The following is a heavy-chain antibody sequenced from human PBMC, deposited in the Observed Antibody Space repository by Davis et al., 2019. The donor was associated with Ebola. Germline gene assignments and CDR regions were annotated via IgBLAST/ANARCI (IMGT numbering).Heavy chain of an antibody. CDR2: ISYDGTSK. CDR1: GFTFSTYA. V-gene: IGHV3-30-3*01. CDR3: ARDARGLYGDPFDY. D-gene: IGHD4-17*01. Sequence: GGSLRLSCAASGFTFSTYAMHWVRQSPGKGLEWVSVISYDGTSKYYADSVKGRFTISRDNSKNTLYLQMNSLRAEDTAVYYCARDARGLYGDPFDYWGQGTLVTVSS. J-gene: IGHJ4*02.